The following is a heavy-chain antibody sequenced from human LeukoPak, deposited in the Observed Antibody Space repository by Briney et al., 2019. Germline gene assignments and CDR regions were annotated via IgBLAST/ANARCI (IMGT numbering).Heavy chain of an antibody. CDR1: GYSFTSYW. CDR2: IYPGDSDT. D-gene: IGHD3-9*01. Sequence: GESLKISCKGSGYSFTSYWIGWVRQMPGKGLEWMGIIYPGDSDTRYSPSFQGQVTISADKSISTAYLQWSSLKASDTAMYYCARRANIRYFDWLSDRYYYYYYMDVWGKGTTVTVSS. CDR3: ARRANIRYFDWLSDRYYYYYYMDV. J-gene: IGHJ6*03. V-gene: IGHV5-51*01.